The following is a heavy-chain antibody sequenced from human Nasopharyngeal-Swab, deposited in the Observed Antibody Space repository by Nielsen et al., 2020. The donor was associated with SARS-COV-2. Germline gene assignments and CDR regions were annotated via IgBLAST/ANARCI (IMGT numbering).Heavy chain of an antibody. D-gene: IGHD3-3*01. CDR1: GFTFSSCA. CDR2: ISGSGHRT. CDR3: AKDFRHNYDYWSGYFTN. J-gene: IGHJ4*02. Sequence: GESLKISCVASGFTFSSCAMTWVRQAPGKGLQWLSTISGSGHRTYYADSVKGWFTISRDNSQNTLYLQMNSLRAEDTAVYYCAKDFRHNYDYWSGYFTNWGQGTLVTVSS. V-gene: IGHV3-23*01.